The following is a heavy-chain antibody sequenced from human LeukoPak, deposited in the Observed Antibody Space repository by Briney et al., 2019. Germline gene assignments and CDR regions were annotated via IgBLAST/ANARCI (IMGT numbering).Heavy chain of an antibody. CDR1: GGSISSSNW. D-gene: IGHD1-14*01. J-gene: IGHJ1*01. Sequence: SGTLSLTCAVSGGSISSSNWWSWVRQPPGKGLEWIGGIYHSGSTNYNPSLKSRVTISVDKSKNQFSLKLSSVTAADTAVYYCARGRTSVAEYFQHWGQGTLVTVSS. V-gene: IGHV4-4*02. CDR2: IYHSGST. CDR3: ARGRTSVAEYFQH.